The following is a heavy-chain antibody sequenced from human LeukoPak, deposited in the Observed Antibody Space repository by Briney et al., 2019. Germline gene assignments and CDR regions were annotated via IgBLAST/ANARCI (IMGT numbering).Heavy chain of an antibody. J-gene: IGHJ4*02. V-gene: IGHV4-39*07. Sequence: SETLSLTCTVSGGSISSSSYYWGWIRQPPGKGLEWIGSIYYSGSTYYNPSLKSRVTISVDTSKNQFSLKLSSVTAADTAVYYCARVSRYCSSTSCYTWFDYWGQGTLVTVSS. D-gene: IGHD2-2*02. CDR1: GGSISSSSYY. CDR2: IYYSGST. CDR3: ARVSRYCSSTSCYTWFDY.